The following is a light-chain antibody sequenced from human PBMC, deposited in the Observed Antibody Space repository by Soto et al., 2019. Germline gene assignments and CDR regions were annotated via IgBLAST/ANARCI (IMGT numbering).Light chain of an antibody. Sequence: QSALTQPASVSGSPGQSITISCTGTSSDVGSYNLVSWYQQHPGKAPKLMIYEGSKRPSGVSNRFSGSKSGNTASLTISGLQYEYEADYYCCSNAGRSTVVFGGGTKLTVL. CDR2: EGS. CDR1: SSDVGSYNL. J-gene: IGLJ2*01. V-gene: IGLV2-23*01. CDR3: CSNAGRSTVV.